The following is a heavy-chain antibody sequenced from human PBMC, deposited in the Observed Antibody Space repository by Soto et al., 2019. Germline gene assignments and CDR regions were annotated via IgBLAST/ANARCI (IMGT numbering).Heavy chain of an antibody. CDR2: INSDGSTI. V-gene: IGHV3-48*03. CDR3: ARVKRATVTTQPFLDL. Sequence: GGSLRLSCAASGFTFSNYEMNWVRQAPGKGREWISYINSDGSTIYYADSVKGRFTVSRDNAENSLYLQTNALRAEETAVYSFARVKRATVTTQPFLDLWGYGAKVTVSS. CDR1: GFTFSNYE. J-gene: IGHJ4*01. D-gene: IGHD4-4*01.